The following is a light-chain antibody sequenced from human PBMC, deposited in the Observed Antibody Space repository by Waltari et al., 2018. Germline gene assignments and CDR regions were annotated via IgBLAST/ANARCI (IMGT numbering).Light chain of an antibody. CDR2: AAS. J-gene: IGKJ4*01. V-gene: IGKV1-8*01. Sequence: AIRITQSPSSISASTGGRVTITCRASQGISSYLALYQQKPGKAPKLLIYAASTLQSGVPSRFSGSGSGTDFTLTISCLQSEDFATYYCQQYYSYPLTFGGGTKVEIK. CDR1: QGISSY. CDR3: QQYYSYPLT.